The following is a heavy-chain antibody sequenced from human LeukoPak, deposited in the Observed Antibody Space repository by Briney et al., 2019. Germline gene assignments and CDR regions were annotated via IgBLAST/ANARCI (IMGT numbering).Heavy chain of an antibody. Sequence: GASVKVSCKASGGTFSSYAISWVRQAPGQGLEWVGGIIPIFGTANYAQKFQGRVTITTDESTSTAYMELSSLRSEDTAVYYCAGGNDGYYYYMDVWGKGTTVAVSS. V-gene: IGHV1-69*05. CDR3: AGGNDGYYYYMDV. D-gene: IGHD1-1*01. CDR2: IIPIFGTA. CDR1: GGTFSSYA. J-gene: IGHJ6*03.